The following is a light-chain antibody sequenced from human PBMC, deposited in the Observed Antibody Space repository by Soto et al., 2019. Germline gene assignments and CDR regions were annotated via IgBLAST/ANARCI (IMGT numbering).Light chain of an antibody. CDR2: DVS. CDR3: CSYAGGDTSV. V-gene: IGLV2-11*01. J-gene: IGLJ3*02. Sequence: QSVLTQPRSVSGSPGQSVTISCTGTSNDVGGYNFVSWYLQHPGKAPKLMIFDVSQRPSGVPDRFSGSKSGNTASLTISGLQAEDEADYYCCSYAGGDTSVFGGGTKLTVL. CDR1: SNDVGGYNF.